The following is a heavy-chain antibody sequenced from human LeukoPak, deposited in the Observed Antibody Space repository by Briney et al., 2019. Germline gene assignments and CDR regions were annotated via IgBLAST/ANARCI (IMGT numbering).Heavy chain of an antibody. D-gene: IGHD6-19*01. Sequence: PGGSLRLSCAASGFTFSSYSMNWVRQAPGKGLEWVSSISSRSSYIDYADSLKGRFTISRDNAKNSLYLQMNSLRAEDTAVYYCASSVAVAVAPEAWGQGTLVTVSS. CDR2: ISSRSSYI. CDR3: ASSVAVAVAPEA. J-gene: IGHJ5*02. V-gene: IGHV3-21*01. CDR1: GFTFSSYS.